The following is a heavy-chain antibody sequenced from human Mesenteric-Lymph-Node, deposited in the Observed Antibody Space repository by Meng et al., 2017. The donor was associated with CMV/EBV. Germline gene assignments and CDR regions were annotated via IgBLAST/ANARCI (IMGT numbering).Heavy chain of an antibody. CDR2: ISPNSGGT. Sequence: AGYTCTGYYMHWVRQAAGLGREWMGWISPNSGGTNYAQKFQGWVTMTRDTSISTVYMELSRLTSDDTAVYYCARTLGFHNYGDYGFWGQGTLVTVSS. CDR3: ARTLGFHNYGDYGF. D-gene: IGHD4-17*01. CDR1: GYTCTGYY. J-gene: IGHJ4*02. V-gene: IGHV1-2*04.